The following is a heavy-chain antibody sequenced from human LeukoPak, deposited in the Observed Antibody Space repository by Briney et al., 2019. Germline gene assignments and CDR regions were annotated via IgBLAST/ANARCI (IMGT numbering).Heavy chain of an antibody. D-gene: IGHD3-9*01. CDR2: INWHGDST. CDR1: GFTFDDYG. V-gene: IGHV3-20*04. CDR3: AKDGNVLRYFDWLLPAYFDY. Sequence: PGGSLRLSCAASGFTFDDYGMNWVRQPPGKGLEWVSGINWHGDSTGYADSVKGRFTISRDNAKNSLYLQMNSLRAEDTAVYYCAKDGNVLRYFDWLLPAYFDYWGQGTLVTVSS. J-gene: IGHJ4*02.